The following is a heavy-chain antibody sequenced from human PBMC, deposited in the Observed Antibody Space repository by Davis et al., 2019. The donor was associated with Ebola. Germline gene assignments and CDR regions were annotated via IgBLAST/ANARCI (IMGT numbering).Heavy chain of an antibody. D-gene: IGHD1-14*01. CDR3: AKRTDSRSFEF. Sequence: GESLKISCAASGFTFSSYAMSWVRQAPGKGLEWVSAISGGGASTYYADSVKGRFTISRDNSKNTLYLQMNSLRAEDTAIYYCAKRTDSRSFEFWGQGTLVTVSS. J-gene: IGHJ4*02. V-gene: IGHV3-23*01. CDR1: GFTFSSYA. CDR2: ISGGGAST.